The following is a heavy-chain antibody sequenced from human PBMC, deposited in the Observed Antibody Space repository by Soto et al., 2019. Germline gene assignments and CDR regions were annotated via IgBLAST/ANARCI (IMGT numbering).Heavy chain of an antibody. CDR1: GFTFASAW. D-gene: IGHD2-15*01. V-gene: IGHV3-15*01. J-gene: IGHJ4*02. CDR2: IKSKAHGGTI. Sequence: EVQLVESGGGLVKPGESLRLSCVASGFTFASAWMNWVRQAPGKGLEWIGRIKSKAHGGTIDYAAPMKDRFIISRDDLKNTLYLQINSLQPEDTGVYYCTWVAAILHWGQGTQVTVYS. CDR3: TWVAAILH.